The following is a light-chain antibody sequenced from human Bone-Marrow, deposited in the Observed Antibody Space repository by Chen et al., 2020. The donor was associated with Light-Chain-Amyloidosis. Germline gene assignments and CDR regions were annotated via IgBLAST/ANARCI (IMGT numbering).Light chain of an antibody. CDR1: DLPTKY. CDR3: QSADSSGTYEVI. J-gene: IGLJ2*01. Sequence: SYELTQPPSVSVSPGQTARITCSGDDLPTKYAYWYQQKPGQAPVLVIHRDTERPSGISERFSGSSSGTTATWTISGGQAEDEAYYHCQSADSSGTYEVIFGGGTKLTVL. CDR2: RDT. V-gene: IGLV3-25*03.